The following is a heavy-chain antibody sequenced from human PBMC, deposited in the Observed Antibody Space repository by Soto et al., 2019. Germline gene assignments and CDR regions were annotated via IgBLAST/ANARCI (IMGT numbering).Heavy chain of an antibody. V-gene: IGHV1-69*13. CDR2: IIPIFGTA. Sequence: ASVKVSCKASGGTFSSYAISWVRQAPGQGLEWMGGIIPIFGTANYAQKFQGRVTITADESTSTAYMELSSLRSEDTAVYYCASYDAGTTVVTDQRLHDAFDIWGQGTMVTVSS. J-gene: IGHJ3*02. CDR1: GGTFSSYA. CDR3: ASYDAGTTVVTDQRLHDAFDI. D-gene: IGHD4-17*01.